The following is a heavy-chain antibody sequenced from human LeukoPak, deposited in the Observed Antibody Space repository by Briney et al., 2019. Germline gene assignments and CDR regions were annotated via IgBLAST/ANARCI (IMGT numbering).Heavy chain of an antibody. J-gene: IGHJ6*03. CDR3: AGDAPYYYYMDV. V-gene: IGHV3-48*01. CDR2: ISSGSSAI. Sequence: GGSLRLSCTASGFTFSTYNMNWVRQAPGKGLEWVSYISSGSSAIYYANSVQGRFTISRDNAKNSLYLQMTSLRAEDTAVYYCAGDAPYYYYMDVWGKGTTVTVSS. CDR1: GFTFSTYN.